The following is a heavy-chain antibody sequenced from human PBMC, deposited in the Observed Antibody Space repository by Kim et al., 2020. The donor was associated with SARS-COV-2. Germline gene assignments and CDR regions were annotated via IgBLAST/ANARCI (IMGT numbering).Heavy chain of an antibody. V-gene: IGHV3-48*02. Sequence: RFTISRDNAKNSLYLQMNSLRDEDTAVYYCARRSSGWYAPHYYYYYGMDVWGQGTTVTVSS. J-gene: IGHJ6*02. D-gene: IGHD6-19*01. CDR3: ARRSSGWYAPHYYYYYGMDV.